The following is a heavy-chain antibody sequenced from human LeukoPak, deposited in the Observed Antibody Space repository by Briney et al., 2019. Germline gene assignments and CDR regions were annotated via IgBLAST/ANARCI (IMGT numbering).Heavy chain of an antibody. CDR1: GFTVSSNY. V-gene: IGHV3-53*01. D-gene: IGHD3-22*01. J-gene: IGHJ6*02. CDR2: IYSGGTT. CDR3: ARAPYCYDDSGYYYDNFYYGMDV. Sequence: GGSLRLSCAASGFTVSSNYMNWVRQAPGKGLEWVSVIYSGGTTYYSDSVEGRFTISRDNSKNMLYLQMNSLRAEDTAVHYCARAPYCYDDSGYYYDNFYYGMDVWGQGTTATVSS.